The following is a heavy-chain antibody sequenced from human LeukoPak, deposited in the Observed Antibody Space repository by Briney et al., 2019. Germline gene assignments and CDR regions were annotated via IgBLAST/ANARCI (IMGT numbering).Heavy chain of an antibody. V-gene: IGHV3-30*04. J-gene: IGHJ6*02. D-gene: IGHD5-12*01. CDR2: ISYDGSNK. Sequence: GGSLRLSCVASGVTLSNYAMSWARQAPGKGLEWVAVISYDGSNKYYADSVKGRFTIFRDNSKNTLYLQMNSLRAEDTAVYYCAREPRYSGPENPYYYYGMDVWGQGTTVTVSS. CDR3: AREPRYSGPENPYYYYGMDV. CDR1: GVTLSNYA.